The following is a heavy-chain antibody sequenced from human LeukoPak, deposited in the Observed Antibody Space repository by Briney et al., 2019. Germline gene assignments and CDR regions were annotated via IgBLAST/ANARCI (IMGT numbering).Heavy chain of an antibody. V-gene: IGHV3-33*01. Sequence: GSSLRLSCAASGFSFSTYGMHWVRQAPGKGLEWVAVIWYDGSHQYYADSVKGRFTISRDMSTNTLYLQMNNLRVDDTALYYCARDLGLEYGSGTYTFDPWGQGTLVIVSP. J-gene: IGHJ5*02. CDR2: IWYDGSHQ. D-gene: IGHD3-10*01. CDR3: ARDLGLEYGSGTYTFDP. CDR1: GFSFSTYG.